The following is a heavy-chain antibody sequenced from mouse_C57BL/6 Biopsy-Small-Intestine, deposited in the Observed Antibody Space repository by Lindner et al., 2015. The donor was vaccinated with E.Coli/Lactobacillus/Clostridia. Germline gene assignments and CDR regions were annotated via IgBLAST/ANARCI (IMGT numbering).Heavy chain of an antibody. D-gene: IGHD2-5*01. V-gene: IGHV1-19*01. CDR3: ARSPYYSKGAMDY. Sequence: VQLQESGAELVRPGTSVKMSCKASGYTFTDYYMNWVKQSHGKSLEWIGVINPYNGGTSYNQKFKGKATLTVDKSSSTAYMELNSLTSEDSAVYYCARSPYYSKGAMDYWGQGTSVTVSS. J-gene: IGHJ4*01. CDR2: INPYNGGT. CDR1: GYTFTDYY.